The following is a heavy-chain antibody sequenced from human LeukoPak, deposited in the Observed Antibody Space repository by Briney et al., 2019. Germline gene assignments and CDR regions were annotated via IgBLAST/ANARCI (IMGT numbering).Heavy chain of an antibody. J-gene: IGHJ5*02. D-gene: IGHD3-10*01. CDR1: GYSFTSYW. Sequence: GESLKISCKGSGYSFTSYWIGWVRQMPGKGLEWMGIIYPGDSDTRYSPSFQGQVTISADKSISTAYLQWSSLKASDTAMYYCARLSSSLPSYGSGSYYHWFDPWGQGTLVTVSS. CDR3: ARLSSSLPSYGSGSYYHWFDP. V-gene: IGHV5-51*01. CDR2: IYPGDSDT.